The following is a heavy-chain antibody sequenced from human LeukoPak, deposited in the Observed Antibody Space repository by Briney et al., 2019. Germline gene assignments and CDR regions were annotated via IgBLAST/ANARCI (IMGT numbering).Heavy chain of an antibody. CDR2: INSDGRRT. Sequence: GGSLRLSCAASGFTLSSYWIHWVRQAPGKGLVWVSRINSDGRRTTYADSVKGRFTISRDNAKNTLYLQMNSLRAEDTAVYYCAKTTGRADYSSDGGYYGLDVRGQGTTVTVSS. J-gene: IGHJ6*02. V-gene: IGHV3-74*01. CDR3: AKTTGRADYSSDGGYYGLDV. CDR1: GFTLSSYW. D-gene: IGHD4-11*01.